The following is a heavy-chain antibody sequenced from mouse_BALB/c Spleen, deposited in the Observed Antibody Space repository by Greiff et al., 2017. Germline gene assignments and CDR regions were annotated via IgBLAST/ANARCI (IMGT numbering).Heavy chain of an antibody. D-gene: IGHD2-4*01. V-gene: IGHV4-2*02. CDR2: INPGSSTI. J-gene: IGHJ4*01. Sequence: EVKLQESGGGLVQPGGSLNLSCAASGFDFSRYWMSWARQAPGKGQEWIGEINPGSSTINYTPSLKDKFIISRDNAKNTLYLQMSKVRSEDTALYYCARLGRLRGNAMDYWGQGTSVTVSS. CDR3: ARLGRLRGNAMDY. CDR1: GFDFSRYW.